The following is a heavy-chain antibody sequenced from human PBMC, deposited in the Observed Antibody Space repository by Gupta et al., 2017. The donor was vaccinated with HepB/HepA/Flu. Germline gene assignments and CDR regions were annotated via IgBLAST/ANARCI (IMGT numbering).Heavy chain of an antibody. V-gene: IGHV4-30-4*01. D-gene: IGHD2-8*01. J-gene: IGHJ3*01. CDR2: ISYRGTT. Sequence: QVQLQQLGPRLVKPAQTLSLTCNVSGGSVDSGDQYWSWVRQPPGKGLEWIGYISYRGTTYYKPSLRSRLTISLDTARNHFSLKLASVTAADTALYFCARPLTNIDAFDVWGRGTMVTVSS. CDR1: GGSVDSGDQY. CDR3: ARPLTNIDAFDV.